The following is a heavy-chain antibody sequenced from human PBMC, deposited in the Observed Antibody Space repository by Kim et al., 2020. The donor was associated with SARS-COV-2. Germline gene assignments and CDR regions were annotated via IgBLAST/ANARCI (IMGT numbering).Heavy chain of an antibody. CDR1: GFTVSSNY. V-gene: IGHV3-53*01. D-gene: IGHD3-22*01. J-gene: IGHJ3*02. CDR2: IYSGGST. CDR3: ARYYYDSSGNRRGAFDI. Sequence: GGSLRLSCAASGFTVSSNYMSWVRQAPGKGLEWVSVIYSGGSTYYADSVKGRFTISRDNSKNTLYLQMNSLRAEDTAVYYCARYYYDSSGNRRGAFDIWGQGTMVTVSS.